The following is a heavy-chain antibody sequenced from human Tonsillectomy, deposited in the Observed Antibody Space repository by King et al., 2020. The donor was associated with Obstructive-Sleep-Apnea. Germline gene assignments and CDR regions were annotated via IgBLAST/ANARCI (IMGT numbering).Heavy chain of an antibody. J-gene: IGHJ4*02. V-gene: IGHV1-18*01. CDR2: ISAYKGNT. CDR3: ARLPVGYSLYYFDY. Sequence: QLVQSGAEGKKPGASVKVSFKASGYTFTSYGISWVRQAPGQGLELMGWISAYKGNTKYALKLQGRGTMTTDTSTSTAYMELRSLGSDDTAVYYCARLPVGYSLYYFDYWGQGTLVTVSS. D-gene: IGHD5-18*01. CDR1: GYTFTSYG.